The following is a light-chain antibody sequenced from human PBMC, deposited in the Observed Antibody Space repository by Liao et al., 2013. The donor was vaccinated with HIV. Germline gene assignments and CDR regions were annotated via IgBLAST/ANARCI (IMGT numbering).Light chain of an antibody. CDR3: QSAVSSGTCPV. CDR2: KDS. Sequence: SYELTQPPSVSVSPGQTARITCSGDALPKQYAYWYQQKPGQAPVLLIYKDSERPSGIPERFSGSSSGTTVTLTISGVQAEDEADYYCQSAVSSGTCPVFGGGTKLTVL. J-gene: IGLJ3*02. CDR1: ALPKQY. V-gene: IGLV3-25*03.